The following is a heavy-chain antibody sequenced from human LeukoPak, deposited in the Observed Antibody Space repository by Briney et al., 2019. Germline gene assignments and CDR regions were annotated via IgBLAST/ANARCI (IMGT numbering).Heavy chain of an antibody. CDR3: ARGRGYCSSTSCYAGYYFDY. V-gene: IGHV4-59*01. J-gene: IGHJ4*02. CDR1: GASISTYS. D-gene: IGHD2-2*01. Sequence: SETLSLTCTVSGASISTYSWNWIRQAPGRGLEWIGYMSYRGSTNFNPSLRGRGTMSLDTSKKQFSLELTSVTAEDTAVYYCARGRGYCSSTSCYAGYYFDYWGQGTLVTVSS. CDR2: MSYRGST.